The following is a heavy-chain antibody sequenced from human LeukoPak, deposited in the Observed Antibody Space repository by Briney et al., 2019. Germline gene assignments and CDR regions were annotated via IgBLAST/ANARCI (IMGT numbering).Heavy chain of an antibody. J-gene: IGHJ4*02. Sequence: MSSETLSLTCTVSGASMTSDYWSWIRQPPGKGLEWIGYVYHSGTIHYSPSLESRVTISMDMSKNQFSLKLRSVTAADTAVYYCARGSPVGNSWGQGTLVTVSS. CDR2: VYHSGTI. D-gene: IGHD1-14*01. CDR3: ARGSPVGNS. CDR1: GASMTSDY. V-gene: IGHV4-59*01.